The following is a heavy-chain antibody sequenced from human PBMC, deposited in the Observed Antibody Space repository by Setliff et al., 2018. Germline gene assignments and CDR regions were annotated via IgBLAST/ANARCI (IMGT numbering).Heavy chain of an antibody. D-gene: IGHD2-2*01. J-gene: IGHJ3*02. V-gene: IGHV4-59*12. Sequence: SETLSLTCSVSGGSISGYYWNWLRQTPGKGLEWVGHIYYNGDTKYNPSLQSRVTMSVDTSKNQFSLILRSVTAADTAVYYCARGRMRGSCSGPSCTYDPFYIWGQGTPVTVSS. CDR1: GGSISGYY. CDR2: IYYNGDT. CDR3: ARGRMRGSCSGPSCTYDPFYI.